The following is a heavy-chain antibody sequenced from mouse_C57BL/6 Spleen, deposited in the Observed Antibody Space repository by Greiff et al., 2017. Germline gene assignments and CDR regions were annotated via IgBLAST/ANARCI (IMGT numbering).Heavy chain of an antibody. V-gene: IGHV5-9*01. CDR1: GFTFSSYT. CDR3: ARGVITTVVATRGAWFAY. D-gene: IGHD1-1*01. CDR2: ISGGGGNT. Sequence: EVKLVESGGGLVKPGGSLKLSCAASGFTFSSYTMSWVRQTPEKRLEWVATISGGGGNTYYPDSVTGRFTLSSDNAKNTRYLQMSSLRSEDTALYYCARGVITTVVATRGAWFAYWGQGTLVTVSA. J-gene: IGHJ3*01.